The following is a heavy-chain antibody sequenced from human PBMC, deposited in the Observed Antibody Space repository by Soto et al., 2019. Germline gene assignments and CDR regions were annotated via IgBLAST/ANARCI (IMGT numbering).Heavy chain of an antibody. J-gene: IGHJ4*02. D-gene: IGHD3-10*01. CDR2: ITWDGRDT. CDR1: GFTFGDYT. V-gene: IGHV3-43*01. CDR3: AKFGSGSLPEY. Sequence: HLVESGGVVVQPGGSLRLSCAASGFTFGDYTMHWVRQAPGRGLEWVSLITWDGRDTYYADSVKGRFTVSRDNSKNSLSLQMNSLRPGDAAFYYCAKFGSGSLPEYWGQGTLVTVSS.